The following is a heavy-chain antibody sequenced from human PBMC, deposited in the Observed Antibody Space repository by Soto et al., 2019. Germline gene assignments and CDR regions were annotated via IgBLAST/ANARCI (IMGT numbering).Heavy chain of an antibody. CDR2: INHSGST. D-gene: IGHD3-10*01. CDR1: GGSFSGYY. Sequence: SETLSLTCAVYGGSFSGYYWSWIRQPPGKGLEWIGEINHSGSTNYNPSLKSRVIISVDTSKNQFSLKLSSVTAADTAVYYCARVPTMVRGVISGDDYFDFWGQGTLVTVSS. J-gene: IGHJ4*02. CDR3: ARVPTMVRGVISGDDYFDF. V-gene: IGHV4-34*01.